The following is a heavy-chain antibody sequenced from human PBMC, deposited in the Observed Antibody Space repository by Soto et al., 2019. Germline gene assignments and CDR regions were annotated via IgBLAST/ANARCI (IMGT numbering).Heavy chain of an antibody. J-gene: IGHJ4*02. CDR2: IYYSGST. CDR3: ARELIAAANFDY. CDR1: GGSISSGDYY. V-gene: IGHV4-30-4*01. D-gene: IGHD6-13*01. Sequence: QVQLQESGPGLVKPSQTLSLTCTVSGGSISSGDYYWSWIRQPPGKGLEWIGYIYYSGSTYYNPSLMSRVTTPVDTSKNQFSLKLSSVTAADTAVYYCARELIAAANFDYWGQGTLVTVSS.